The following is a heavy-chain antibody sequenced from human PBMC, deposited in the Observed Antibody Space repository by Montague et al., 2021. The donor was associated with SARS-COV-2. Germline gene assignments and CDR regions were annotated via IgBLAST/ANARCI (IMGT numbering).Heavy chain of an antibody. Sequence: SLRLSCAASGFTFSSYWMSWVRQAPGKGLEWVANIKHDGSEKYYVDSVKGRFTISRDNAKNSLYLQMNSLRAEDTAVYYCARDQGSSWEDYYYYCDMDVWGQGTTVTVSS. J-gene: IGHJ6*02. CDR2: IKHDGSEK. D-gene: IGHD6-13*01. CDR3: ARDQGSSWEDYYYYCDMDV. CDR1: GFTFSSYW. V-gene: IGHV3-7*03.